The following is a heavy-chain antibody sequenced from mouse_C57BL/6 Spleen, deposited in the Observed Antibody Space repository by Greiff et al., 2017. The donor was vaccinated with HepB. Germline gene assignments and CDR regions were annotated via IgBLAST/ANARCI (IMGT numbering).Heavy chain of an antibody. D-gene: IGHD4-1*01. Sequence: VQLQQSGAELVKPGASVKMSCKASGYTFPSYWITWVKQRPGQGLEWIGDIYPGSGSTNYTEKFKSKATLTVDTSTSTAYMQLSSLTSEDSAVYYCASQTGSYGYFDVWGTGTTVTVSS. CDR1: GYTFPSYW. CDR3: ASQTGSYGYFDV. CDR2: IYPGSGST. J-gene: IGHJ1*03. V-gene: IGHV1-55*01.